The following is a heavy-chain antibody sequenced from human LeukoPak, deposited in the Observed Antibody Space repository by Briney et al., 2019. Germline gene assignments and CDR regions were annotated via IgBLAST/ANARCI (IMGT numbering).Heavy chain of an antibody. V-gene: IGHV3-23*01. CDR3: AKGDGYSLFDY. CDR2: ISGSDGST. J-gene: IGHJ4*02. D-gene: IGHD5-18*01. CDR1: GFTFSSYG. Sequence: PGRSLRLSCAASGFTFSSYGMHWVRQAPGKGLEWVSAISGSDGSTYYADSVKGRFTISRDNSKNTLYLEMNSLRAEDTAVYYCAKGDGYSLFDYWGQGTLVTVSS.